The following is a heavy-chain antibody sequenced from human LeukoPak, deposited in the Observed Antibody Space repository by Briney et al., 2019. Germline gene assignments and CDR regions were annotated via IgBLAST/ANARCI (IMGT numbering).Heavy chain of an antibody. CDR2: ISGSGGST. CDR1: GFTFSSYA. J-gene: IGHJ4*02. CDR3: AKRALLGFGELYYSDY. V-gene: IGHV3-23*01. Sequence: PGGSLRLSCAASGFTFSSYAMSWVRQAPGKGLEWVSAISGSGGSTYYADSVKGRFTISRDNSKNTLYLQMNSLRAEDTAVYYCAKRALLGFGELYYSDYWGQGTLVTVSS. D-gene: IGHD3-10*01.